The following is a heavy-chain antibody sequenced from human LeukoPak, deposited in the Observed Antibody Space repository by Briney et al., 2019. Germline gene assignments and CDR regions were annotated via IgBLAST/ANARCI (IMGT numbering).Heavy chain of an antibody. CDR2: MNPNSGNT. CDR1: GYTFTSYD. J-gene: IGHJ5*02. D-gene: IGHD3-22*01. V-gene: IGHV1-8*01. CDR3: ARGRSWRSGYSYWFDP. Sequence: ASVKVSCKASGYTFTSYDINWVRQAPGQGLEWMGWMNPNSGNTGYAQKFQGRVTMTRNTSIGTAYMELSSLRSEDTAVYYCARGRSWRSGYSYWFDPWGQGTLVTVSS.